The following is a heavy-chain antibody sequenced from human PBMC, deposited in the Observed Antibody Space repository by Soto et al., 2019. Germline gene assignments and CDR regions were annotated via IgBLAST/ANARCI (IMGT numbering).Heavy chain of an antibody. D-gene: IGHD6-6*01. Sequence: SETLSLTCTVSGGSISTYYWSWIRQPPGKGLEWIGYVYYTGSTDYNPSLKSRVTISVDTSNDRISLKLTSVTSADTAVYYCARGYSNSPGMDVWGQGTTVTVSS. CDR3: ARGYSNSPGMDV. V-gene: IGHV4-59*01. J-gene: IGHJ6*02. CDR2: VYYTGST. CDR1: GGSISTYY.